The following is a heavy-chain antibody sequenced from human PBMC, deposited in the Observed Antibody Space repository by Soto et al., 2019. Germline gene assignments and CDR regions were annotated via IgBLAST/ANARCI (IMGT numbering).Heavy chain of an antibody. CDR3: ARYHRREYSSSWYFDY. D-gene: IGHD6-13*01. Sequence: ASVKVSCKASGYTFTSYGISWGRQAPGQGLEWMGWISAYNGNTNYAQKLQGRVTMTTDTSTSTAYMELRSLRSDDTAVYYCARYHRREYSSSWYFDYWGQGTLVTVSS. V-gene: IGHV1-18*01. J-gene: IGHJ4*02. CDR1: GYTFTSYG. CDR2: ISAYNGNT.